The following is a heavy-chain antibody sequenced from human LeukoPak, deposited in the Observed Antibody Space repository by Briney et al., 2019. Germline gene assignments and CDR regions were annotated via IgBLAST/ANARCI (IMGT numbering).Heavy chain of an antibody. CDR3: ARDPSSQDYGDYDFDY. D-gene: IGHD4-17*01. V-gene: IGHV1-2*02. J-gene: IGHJ4*02. CDR1: GYTFTGCY. Sequence: ASVKVSCKASGYTFTGCYMHWVRQAPGQGLEWRGWINPNSGGTNYAQKFQGRVTMTRDTSISTAYMELSRLRSDDTAVYYCARDPSSQDYGDYDFDYWGQGTLVTVSS. CDR2: INPNSGGT.